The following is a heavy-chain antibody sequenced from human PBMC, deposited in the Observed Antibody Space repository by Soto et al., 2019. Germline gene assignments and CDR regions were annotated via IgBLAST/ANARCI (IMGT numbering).Heavy chain of an antibody. CDR3: ATQEPNIATLRIWGMDV. CDR1: GYSFTSYW. CDR2: IDPSDSYT. D-gene: IGHD6-13*01. V-gene: IGHV5-10-1*01. Sequence: PGESLKISCKGSGYSFTSYWISWVRQMPGKGLEWMGRIDPSDSYTNYSPSFQGHVTISADKSISTAYLQWSSLKASDTAMYYCATQEPNIATLRIWGMDVWGQGTTVTVSS. J-gene: IGHJ6*02.